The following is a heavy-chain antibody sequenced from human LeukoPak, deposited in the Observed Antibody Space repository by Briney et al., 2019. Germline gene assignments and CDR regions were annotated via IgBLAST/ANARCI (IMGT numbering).Heavy chain of an antibody. J-gene: IGHJ5*02. D-gene: IGHD5-18*01. Sequence: ASVKVSCKASGYTFTAYYMHWVRQAPGQGLEWMGGINPNSGGTNYAQKFQGRVTMTRDTSISTAYMELSRLGSDDTAVYYCAREGDTAMDVNWFDPWGQGTLVTVSS. CDR3: AREGDTAMDVNWFDP. CDR2: INPNSGGT. V-gene: IGHV1-2*02. CDR1: GYTFTAYY.